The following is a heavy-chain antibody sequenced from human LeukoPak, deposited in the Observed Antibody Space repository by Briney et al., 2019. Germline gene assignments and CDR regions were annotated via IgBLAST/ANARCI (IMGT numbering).Heavy chain of an antibody. Sequence: GASVKVSCKASGYTFTGYYMHWARQATGQGLEWMGWMNPNNGNTGYAQKLQGRVTMTRDTSISTAYMELGSLRSEDTAVYYCVRDTRGAEAADDPFDIWGQGTMVTVSS. D-gene: IGHD6-13*01. CDR3: VRDTRGAEAADDPFDI. V-gene: IGHV1-8*02. CDR2: MNPNNGNT. CDR1: GYTFTGYY. J-gene: IGHJ3*02.